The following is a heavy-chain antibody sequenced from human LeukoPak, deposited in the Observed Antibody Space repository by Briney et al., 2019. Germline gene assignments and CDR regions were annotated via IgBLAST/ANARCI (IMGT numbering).Heavy chain of an antibody. D-gene: IGHD3-22*01. V-gene: IGHV3-23*01. CDR3: AKGKSYPYYYDSSGYYTLFDY. J-gene: IGHJ4*02. CDR1: GITFSSYA. Sequence: PGGSLRLSCEASGITFSSYAMSWVRQAPGKGLEWVSAISGSGGSTYYADSVKGRFTISRDNSKNTLYLQMNSLRAEDTAVYYCAKGKSYPYYYDSSGYYTLFDYWGQGTLVTVSS. CDR2: ISGSGGST.